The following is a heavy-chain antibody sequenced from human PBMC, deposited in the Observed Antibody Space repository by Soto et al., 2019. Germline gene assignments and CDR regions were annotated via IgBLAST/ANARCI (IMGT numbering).Heavy chain of an antibody. CDR1: GDSVTSDY. D-gene: IGHD3-22*01. CDR3: TRGKWFPRGYGMDV. CDR2: IYLGGSA. Sequence: QVQLQESGPGLVKPSETLSLTCTVSGDSVTSDYWSWIRQPPGKRLEYIGFIYLGGSANYNPSLASRVTISPDKSKNQLSLRLTSVTAADTAVYYCTRGKWFPRGYGMDVWGRGTTVTVS. J-gene: IGHJ6*02. V-gene: IGHV4-59*02.